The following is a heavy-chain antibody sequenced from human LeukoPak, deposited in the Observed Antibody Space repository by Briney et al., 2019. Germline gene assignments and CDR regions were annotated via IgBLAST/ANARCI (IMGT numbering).Heavy chain of an antibody. Sequence: GGSLRLSCVVSGLRFRNYAMHWVRQPAGKGLEWVSALGTAGDTFYPGSVKGRFTISRDNAKKSLFLQMSSLRAEDTAIYYCARQSTPHGNFDYWGQGTLVTVSS. V-gene: IGHV3-13*01. CDR3: ARQSTPHGNFDY. CDR1: GLRFRNYA. CDR2: LGTAGDT. J-gene: IGHJ4*02. D-gene: IGHD5-24*01.